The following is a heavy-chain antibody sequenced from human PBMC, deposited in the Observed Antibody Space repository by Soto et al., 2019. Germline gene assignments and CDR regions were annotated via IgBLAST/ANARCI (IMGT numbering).Heavy chain of an antibody. Sequence: ASVKVYCKASGYTFTSYSISWVRQAPGQGLEWMGWISAYNGNTKYAHKLQGRVTMTTDTSTSTVYMELRSLRSDDTAVYYCARRFLWFGELLYTMDVWGQGTTVTVSS. CDR1: GYTFTSYS. CDR3: ARRFLWFGELLYTMDV. D-gene: IGHD3-10*01. J-gene: IGHJ6*02. CDR2: ISAYNGNT. V-gene: IGHV1-18*04.